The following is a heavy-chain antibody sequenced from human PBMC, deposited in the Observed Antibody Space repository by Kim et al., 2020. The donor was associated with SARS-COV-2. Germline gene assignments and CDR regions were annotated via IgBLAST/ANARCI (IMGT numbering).Heavy chain of an antibody. Sequence: GGSLRLSCAASGFTFSSYAMHWVRQAPGKGLEWVAVISYDGSNKYYADSVKGRFTISRDNSKNTLYLQMNSLRAEDTAVYYCARDHTQQLAYDAFDIWG. CDR1: GFTFSSYA. CDR3: ARDHTQQLAYDAFDI. CDR2: ISYDGSNK. J-gene: IGHJ3*02. V-gene: IGHV3-30-3*01. D-gene: IGHD6-13*01.